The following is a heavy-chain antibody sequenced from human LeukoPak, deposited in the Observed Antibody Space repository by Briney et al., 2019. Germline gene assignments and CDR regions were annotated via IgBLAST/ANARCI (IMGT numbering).Heavy chain of an antibody. CDR1: GFTFSSHG. J-gene: IGHJ4*02. Sequence: PGRSLRLSCAASGFTFSSHGMHWVRQAPGKGLEWVSSISSSSSYIYYADSVKGRFTISRDNAKNSLYLQMNSLRAEDTAVYYCARDSSIAVFDYWGQGTLVTVSS. CDR2: ISSSSSYI. D-gene: IGHD6-6*01. CDR3: ARDSSIAVFDY. V-gene: IGHV3-21*01.